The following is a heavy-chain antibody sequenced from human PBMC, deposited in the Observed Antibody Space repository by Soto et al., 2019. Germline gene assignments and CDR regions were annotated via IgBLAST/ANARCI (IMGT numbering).Heavy chain of an antibody. CDR1: GASITFGGYS. CDR3: ARGGGSDSFDY. D-gene: IGHD1-26*01. Sequence: SETLSLTCTVSGASITFGGYSWSWIRQTPGKGLEWIGYINHLETTFYNPSFESRLTLSIDRAKNQFSLKLHSMSAADRAVYFCARGGGSDSFDYWGQGILVTSPQ. J-gene: IGHJ4*02. V-gene: IGHV4-30-2*01. CDR2: INHLETT.